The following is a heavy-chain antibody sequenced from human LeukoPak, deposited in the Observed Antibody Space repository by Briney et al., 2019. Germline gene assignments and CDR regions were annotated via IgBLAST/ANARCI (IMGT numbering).Heavy chain of an antibody. Sequence: PSETLSLTCTVSGGSISSSSYYWGWIRQPPGKGLEWIGSIYYSGSTYYNPSLKSRVTISVDTSKNQFSLKLSSVTAADTAVYYCARPNTNRPVLLWFGESTAFDIWGQGTMVTVSS. V-gene: IGHV4-39*01. CDR3: ARPNTNRPVLLWFGESTAFDI. J-gene: IGHJ3*02. D-gene: IGHD3-10*01. CDR2: IYYSGST. CDR1: GGSISSSSYY.